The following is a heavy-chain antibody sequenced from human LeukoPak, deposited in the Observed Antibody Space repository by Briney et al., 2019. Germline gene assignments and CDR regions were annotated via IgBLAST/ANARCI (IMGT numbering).Heavy chain of an antibody. CDR1: GFTFSSYA. Sequence: GSLRLSCAASGFTFSSYAMHWVRQAPGKGLEWVAVISYDGSNKYYADSVKGRFTISRDNSKNTLYLQMNSLRAEDTAVYYCARDAGYCSGGSCYSLWFDPWGQGTLVTVSS. CDR2: ISYDGSNK. V-gene: IGHV3-30-3*01. CDR3: ARDAGYCSGGSCYSLWFDP. J-gene: IGHJ5*02. D-gene: IGHD2-15*01.